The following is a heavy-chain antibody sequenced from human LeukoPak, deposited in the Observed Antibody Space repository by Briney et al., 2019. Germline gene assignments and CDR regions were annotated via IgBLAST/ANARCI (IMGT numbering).Heavy chain of an antibody. CDR2: IYYSGST. Sequence: SETLSLTCTVSGGSISSYYWSWIPQPPGKGLEWIGDIYYSGSTNYNPSLKSRVTISVDTSKNQFSLRLSSVTAADTAVYYSARLASGSYGPLTPFDYWGQGTLVTVSS. CDR1: GGSISSYY. D-gene: IGHD1-26*01. CDR3: ARLASGSYGPLTPFDY. V-gene: IGHV4-59*08. J-gene: IGHJ4*02.